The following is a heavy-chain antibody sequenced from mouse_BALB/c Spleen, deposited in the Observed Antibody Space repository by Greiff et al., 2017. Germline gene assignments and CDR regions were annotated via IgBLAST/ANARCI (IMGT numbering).Heavy chain of an antibody. CDR2: ISDGGSYT. J-gene: IGHJ4*01. CDR3: AREVDY. V-gene: IGHV5-4*02. CDR1: GFTFSDYY. Sequence: DVQLVESGGGLVKPGGSLKLSCAASGFTFSDYYMYWVRQTPEKRLEWVATISDGGSYTYYPDSVKGRFTISRDNAKNNLYLQMSSLKSEDTAMYYCAREVDYWGQGTSVTVSS.